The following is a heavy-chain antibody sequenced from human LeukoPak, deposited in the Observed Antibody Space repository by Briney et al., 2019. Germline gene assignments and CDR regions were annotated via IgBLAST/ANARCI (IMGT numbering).Heavy chain of an antibody. CDR2: IKQDGSEK. CDR1: GFTFSSFW. Sequence: GGSLRLSCAVSGFTFSSFWMSWVRQAPGKGLEWVANIKQDGSEKYYVDSVKGRFTISRDNAKNSLFLQMNSLRAEDTAVYYCATGRQMGYWGQGTWSPSPQ. V-gene: IGHV3-7*03. CDR3: ATGRQMGY. J-gene: IGHJ4*02. D-gene: IGHD5-24*01.